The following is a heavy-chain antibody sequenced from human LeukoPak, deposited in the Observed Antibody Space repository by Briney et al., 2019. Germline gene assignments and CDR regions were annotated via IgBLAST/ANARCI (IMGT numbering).Heavy chain of an antibody. J-gene: IGHJ4*02. Sequence: GGSLRLSCAASGFTLSSYWMHWVRQAPGKGLVWVSRINSDGSSTSYADSVKGRFTISRDNAKNTLYLQMNSLRAEDTAVYYCARGGYSGYVPFDYWGQGTLVTVSS. CDR2: INSDGSST. CDR1: GFTLSSYW. D-gene: IGHD5-12*01. V-gene: IGHV3-74*01. CDR3: ARGGYSGYVPFDY.